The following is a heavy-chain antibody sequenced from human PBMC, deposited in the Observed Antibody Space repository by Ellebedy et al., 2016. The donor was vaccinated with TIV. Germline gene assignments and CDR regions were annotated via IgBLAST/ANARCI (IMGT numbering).Heavy chain of an antibody. D-gene: IGHD1-20*01. CDR1: TYTLGELS. V-gene: IGHV1-24*01. J-gene: IGHJ4*02. Sequence: ASVKVSXXVSTYTLGELSMHWVRQAPGKGLEWMGGFDPESGEIIYAQKFQGRVTMTDDTSTDTVYMELSSLRPDDTAIYYCATEGVEGVPGKYLWGQGTRVSVSS. CDR2: FDPESGEI. CDR3: ATEGVEGVPGKYL.